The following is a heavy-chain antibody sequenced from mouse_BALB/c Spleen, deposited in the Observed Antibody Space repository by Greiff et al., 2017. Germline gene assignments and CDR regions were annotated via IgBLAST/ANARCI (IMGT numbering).Heavy chain of an antibody. V-gene: IGHV3-2*02. D-gene: IGHD2-4*01. CDR3: AREGNYDWFAY. Sequence: VQLKESGPGLVKPSQSLSLTCTVTGYSITSDYAWNWIRQFPGNKLEWMGYISYSGSTSYNPSLKSRISITRDTSKNQFFLQLNSVTTEDTATYYCAREGNYDWFAYWGQGTLVTVSA. CDR2: ISYSGST. J-gene: IGHJ3*01. CDR1: GYSITSDYA.